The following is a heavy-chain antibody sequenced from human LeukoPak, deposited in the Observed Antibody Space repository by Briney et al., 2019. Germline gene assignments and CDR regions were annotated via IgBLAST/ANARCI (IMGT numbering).Heavy chain of an antibody. CDR3: ARGRVERRVYNWFDP. V-gene: IGHV4-30-4*08. D-gene: IGHD1-1*01. CDR1: GGSISSGDYY. Sequence: SETLSLTCTVSGGSISSGDYYWSWIRQPPGKGLEWIGYIYYSGSTYYNPSLKSRVTMSVDTSKNQFSLKLSSVTAADTAVYYCARGRVERRVYNWFDPWGQGTLVTVSS. J-gene: IGHJ5*02. CDR2: IYYSGST.